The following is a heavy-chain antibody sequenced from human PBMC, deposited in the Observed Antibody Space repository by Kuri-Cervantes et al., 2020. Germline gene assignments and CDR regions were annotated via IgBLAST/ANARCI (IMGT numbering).Heavy chain of an antibody. D-gene: IGHD1-14*01. Sequence: SVKVSCKASGGTFSSYAISWVRQAPGQGLEWMGGIIPMFDITNHAQKFQGRVTITADRSTSTVYMELRSLRSDDTAVYYCARDYGESRTNYYMDVWGKGTTVTVSS. J-gene: IGHJ6*03. V-gene: IGHV1-69*10. CDR3: ARDYGESRTNYYMDV. CDR1: GGTFSSYA. CDR2: IIPMFDIT.